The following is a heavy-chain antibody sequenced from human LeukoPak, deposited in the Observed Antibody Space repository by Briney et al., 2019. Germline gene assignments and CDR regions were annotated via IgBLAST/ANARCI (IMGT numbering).Heavy chain of an antibody. V-gene: IGHV4-34*01. J-gene: IGHJ4*02. CDR3: AKGTHDY. D-gene: IGHD1-14*01. CDR2: INHSGST. Sequence: SETLSLTCAVYGGSFSGYYWSWIRQPPGKGLDGIGEINHSGSTNYNPSLKSRVTISVDTSKNQFSLKLSSVTAADTAVYYCAKGTHDYWGQGTLVTVSS. CDR1: GGSFSGYY.